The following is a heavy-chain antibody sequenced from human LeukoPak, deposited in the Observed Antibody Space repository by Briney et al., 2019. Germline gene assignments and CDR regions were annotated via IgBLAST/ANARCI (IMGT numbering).Heavy chain of an antibody. V-gene: IGHV4-39*07. J-gene: IGHJ4*02. CDR3: ATPHYDSSGYYNY. Sequence: KPSETLSLTCTVSGGSISSSSYYWGWIRQPPGKGLEWIGSIYYSGSTYYNPSLKSRVTISVDTSKNQFSLKLSSVTAADTAVYYCATPHYDSSGYYNYWGQGTLVTVSS. CDR2: IYYSGST. CDR1: GGSISSSSYY. D-gene: IGHD3-22*01.